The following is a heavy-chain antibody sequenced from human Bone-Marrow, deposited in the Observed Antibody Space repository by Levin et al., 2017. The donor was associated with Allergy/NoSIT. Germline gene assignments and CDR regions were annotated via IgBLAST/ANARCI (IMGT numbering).Heavy chain of an antibody. CDR2: IIPAFGST. CDR3: ARARDGYYGSGSFDF. Sequence: GASVKVSCKASGYTFSNYAISWVRQAPGQGLEWMGGIIPAFGSTNYAQKFQGRVTIIADESTSTAYMELRSLKSEDTAVYYCARARDGYYGSGSFDFWGQGTLLTVSS. D-gene: IGHD3-10*01. J-gene: IGHJ4*02. V-gene: IGHV1-69*13. CDR1: GYTFSNYA.